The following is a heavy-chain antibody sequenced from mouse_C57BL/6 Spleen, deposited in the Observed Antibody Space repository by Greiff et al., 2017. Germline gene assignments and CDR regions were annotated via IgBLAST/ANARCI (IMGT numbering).Heavy chain of an antibody. CDR2: IHPNSGST. Sequence: QVQLKQSGAELVKPGASVKLSCKASGYTFTSYWMHWVKQRPGQGLEWIGMIHPNSGSTNYNEKFKSKATLTVDKSSSTAYMQLSSLTSEDSAVYYCARYRGGSSLYYFDYWGQGTTLTVSS. V-gene: IGHV1-64*01. J-gene: IGHJ2*01. CDR3: ARYRGGSSLYYFDY. D-gene: IGHD1-1*01. CDR1: GYTFTSYW.